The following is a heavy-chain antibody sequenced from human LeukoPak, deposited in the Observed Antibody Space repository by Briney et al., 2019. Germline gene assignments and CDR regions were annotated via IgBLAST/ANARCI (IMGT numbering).Heavy chain of an antibody. V-gene: IGHV1-18*01. D-gene: IGHD3-10*01. Sequence: ASVKVSCKASGYTFTSYGISWVRQAPGQGLEWMGWISAYNGNTNYAQKLQGRVTMTTDTSTSTAYMELRSLRSDDTAMYYCARGGNYYGSGIDDWYFDLWGRGTLVTVSS. CDR1: GYTFTSYG. CDR2: ISAYNGNT. J-gene: IGHJ2*01. CDR3: ARGGNYYGSGIDDWYFDL.